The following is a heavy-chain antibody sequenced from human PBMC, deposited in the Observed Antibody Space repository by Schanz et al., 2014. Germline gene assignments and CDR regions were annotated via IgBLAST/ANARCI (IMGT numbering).Heavy chain of an antibody. CDR2: IKSKTDGGTR. CDR1: GFTLNNAW. D-gene: IGHD6-13*01. Sequence: EVQLVESGGGLVKPGGSLRLSCATSGFTLNNAWMNWVRQAPGKGLQWVARIKSKTDGGTRDYAAPVKGRFSISRDDSQSTLYLQMNSLKIEDTAVYYCATASSPVREAGAGSSFHLWGQGTLVTVSS. V-gene: IGHV3-15*01. J-gene: IGHJ5*02. CDR3: ATASSPVREAGAGSSFHL.